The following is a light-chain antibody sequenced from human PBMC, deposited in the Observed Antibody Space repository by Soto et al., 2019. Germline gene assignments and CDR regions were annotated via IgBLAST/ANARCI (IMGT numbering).Light chain of an antibody. Sequence: EIVMTQSPATLSVSQGERATLSCRASQSVSSNLAWFQQKPGQAPRLLLYAVSTRATGVPGRFSGSGSGTEFTLTISSRQSEDSAVYYCQQHNHWPSFGQGTKLEIK. CDR3: QQHNHWPS. CDR1: QSVSSN. V-gene: IGKV3-15*01. CDR2: AVS. J-gene: IGKJ2*01.